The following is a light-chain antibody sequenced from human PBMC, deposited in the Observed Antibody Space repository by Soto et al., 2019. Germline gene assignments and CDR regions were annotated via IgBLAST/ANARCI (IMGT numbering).Light chain of an antibody. CDR3: QQYESDSPWT. CDR2: AAS. V-gene: IGKV1-9*01. J-gene: IGKJ1*01. Sequence: IQLTQSPSSLSASVGDRVTITCRASQDIAIYLAWYQQKPGEAPKLLIYAASTLYGGVPSRFSGSGSGTDFALTITSLQAEDFATYYCQQYESDSPWTFGQGTKVDIK. CDR1: QDIAIY.